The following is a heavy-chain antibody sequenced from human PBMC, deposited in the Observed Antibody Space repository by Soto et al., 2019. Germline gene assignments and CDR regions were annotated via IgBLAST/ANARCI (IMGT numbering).Heavy chain of an antibody. V-gene: IGHV3-30-3*01. CDR1: GFTFSIYA. D-gene: IGHD3-3*01. CDR2: ISYDGGNK. CDR3: RSNLESTLYYYHGMDV. J-gene: IGHJ6*02. Sequence: GGSLRLSCAASGFTFSIYAMHWVRQAPGKGLEWVAVISYDGGNKYYADSVKGRFTLSRDSSENTLYLQMNSLRAADTAVYYFRSNLESTLYYYHGMDVWGQGTTVTVSS.